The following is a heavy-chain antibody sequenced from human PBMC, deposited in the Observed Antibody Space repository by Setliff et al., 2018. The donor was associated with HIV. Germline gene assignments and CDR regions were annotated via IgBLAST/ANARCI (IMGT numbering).Heavy chain of an antibody. CDR3: ARGRPFGKFVDYFDS. CDR1: GGSISSGGYY. V-gene: IGHV4-31*03. D-gene: IGHD2-21*01. CDR2: IFYNENT. J-gene: IGHJ4*02. Sequence: PSEILSLTCTVSGGSISSGGYYWNWIRQHPGKGLEWIGYIFYNENTQYDPSLKSRVSMSVDTSKNQFSLNLRTVTAADTAIYFCARGRPFGKFVDYFDSWGQGKLVTVSS.